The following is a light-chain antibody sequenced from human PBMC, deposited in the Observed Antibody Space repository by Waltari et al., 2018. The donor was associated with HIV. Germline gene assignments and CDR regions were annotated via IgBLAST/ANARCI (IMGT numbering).Light chain of an antibody. V-gene: IGLV1-47*01. CDR3: AAWDDSLSGRVV. Sequence: QSVLTQPPSASGTPGQRVTISCSGSSSNIGSNYVYWYQQLPGTAPKLLIYRNNQRPSGVPARFSGSKSGTSASLAISGLRSEDEVDYYCAAWDDSLSGRVVFGGGTKLTVL. J-gene: IGLJ2*01. CDR1: SSNIGSNY. CDR2: RNN.